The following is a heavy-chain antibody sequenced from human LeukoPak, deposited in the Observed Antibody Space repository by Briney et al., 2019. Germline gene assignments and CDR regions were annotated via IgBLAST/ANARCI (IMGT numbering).Heavy chain of an antibody. CDR2: INPSGNT. CDR3: VGGGGEAPSC. CDR1: GGSFSGYY. J-gene: IGHJ4*02. D-gene: IGHD2-21*01. V-gene: IGHV4-34*01. Sequence: SETLSLTCAVYGGSFSGYYWSWIRQSPGKGLEWIGEINPSGNTNHNAALKSRVTISVDTSKNQFSLKLSSLTAADTAVYYCVGGGGEAPSCWGQGSLVTVSS.